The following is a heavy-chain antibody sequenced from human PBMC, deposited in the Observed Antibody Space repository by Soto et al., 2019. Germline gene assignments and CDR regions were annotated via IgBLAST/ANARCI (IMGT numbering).Heavy chain of an antibody. CDR3: AGGMTTVSAFDY. CDR1: GFTFSDFY. CDR2: ISSGGGTI. V-gene: IGHV3-11*01. D-gene: IGHD4-17*01. J-gene: IGHJ4*02. Sequence: GGSLRLSCAASGFTFSDFYMAWIRQALGKGLEWLSYISSGGGTIYYADSVRGRFTISRDNAKNSLYLKMNSLRAEDTAVYYCAGGMTTVSAFDYWGQGTLVTVSS.